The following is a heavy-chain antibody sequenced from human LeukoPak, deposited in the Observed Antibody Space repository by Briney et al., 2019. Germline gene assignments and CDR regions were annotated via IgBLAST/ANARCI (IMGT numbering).Heavy chain of an antibody. V-gene: IGHV3-53*01. Sequence: GGSLRLSCAASGFTFSNNRMSWVRPAPGRGLEWVSVIYSDGTAYYADSVKGRFTISRDNSKSTLYLHMNSLKADDTAVYYCVRDLTWGQGTLVTVSS. J-gene: IGHJ5*02. CDR3: VRDLT. CDR1: GFTFSNNR. CDR2: IYSDGTA.